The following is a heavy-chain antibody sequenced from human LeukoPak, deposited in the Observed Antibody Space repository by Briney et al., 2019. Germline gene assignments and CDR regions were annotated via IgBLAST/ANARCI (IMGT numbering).Heavy chain of an antibody. CDR3: ARVRYYYYYMDV. CDR1: GGSISSGGYS. CDR2: IYYSGST. J-gene: IGHJ6*03. V-gene: IGHV4-30-4*07. Sequence: SETLSLTCAVSGGSISSGGYSWSWIRQPPGKGLEWIGYIYYSGSTYYNPSLKSRVTISVDTSKNQFSLKLSSVTAADTAVYYCARVRYYYYYMDVWGKGTTVTVSS.